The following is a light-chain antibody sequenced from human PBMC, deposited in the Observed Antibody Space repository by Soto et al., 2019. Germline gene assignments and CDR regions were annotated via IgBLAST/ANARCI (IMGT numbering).Light chain of an antibody. CDR1: QGISSY. V-gene: IGKV1-9*01. CDR2: AAS. J-gene: IGKJ5*01. Sequence: DIQLTQSPSFLSASVGDRVTITCRASQGISSYLAWYQQKPGKAPKLLIYAASTLQSGVPSRFSGSGSGTEFTLTIGSLQPEDFATYYCQQLNSYPLTFGQGTRLEI. CDR3: QQLNSYPLT.